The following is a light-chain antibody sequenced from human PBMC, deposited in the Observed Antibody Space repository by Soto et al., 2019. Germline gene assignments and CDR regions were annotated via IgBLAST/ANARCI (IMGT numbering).Light chain of an antibody. J-gene: IGKJ1*01. CDR1: RSISRY. CDR2: AAS. Sequence: DIQMTQSPSSLSASVGDRVNMTCRASRSISRYLSWYQRKPGEAPNLLIYAASSLQSGVPSRFSGAGSGTDFTLTIANLHPEDFAIYYCQQSYSIPTFGQGTK. V-gene: IGKV1-39*01. CDR3: QQSYSIPT.